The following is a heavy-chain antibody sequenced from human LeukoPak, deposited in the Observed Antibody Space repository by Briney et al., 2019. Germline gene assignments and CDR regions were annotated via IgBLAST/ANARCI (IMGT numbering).Heavy chain of an antibody. V-gene: IGHV4-34*01. Sequence: SETLSLTCAVTGGSFSGYSWTWVRQLPGKALEWIGEINHSGSPNYSPSVQSRVTISVDSSKKQFSLNLKSLAVTDTATYFCARTTYDRPRVISDWSRGALVTVTS. J-gene: IGHJ4*02. D-gene: IGHD5-12*01. CDR1: GGSFSGYS. CDR2: INHSGSP. CDR3: ARTTYDRPRVISD.